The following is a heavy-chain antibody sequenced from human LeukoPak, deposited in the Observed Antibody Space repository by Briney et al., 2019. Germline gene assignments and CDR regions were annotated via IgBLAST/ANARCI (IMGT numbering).Heavy chain of an antibody. CDR2: IYYTGTT. J-gene: IGHJ4*02. Sequence: SETLSLTCTVSGGSINSYYWSWIRQPPGKGLEWIGYIYYTGTTNYNPSLKSRVTISLDTSKNQFSLKLSSVTAADTAVYYCARLVGYGVFDYWGQGTLVTVSS. CDR3: ARLVGYGVFDY. D-gene: IGHD4-17*01. V-gene: IGHV4-59*12. CDR1: GGSINSYY.